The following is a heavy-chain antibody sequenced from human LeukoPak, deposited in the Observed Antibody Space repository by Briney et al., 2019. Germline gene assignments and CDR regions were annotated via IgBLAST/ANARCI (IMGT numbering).Heavy chain of an antibody. V-gene: IGHV4-34*01. CDR3: ARGRIQLWLNY. Sequence: SETLSPTCAVYGGSFSGYYWSWIRQPPGKGLDWIGEINHSGSTNYNPSLKSRVTISVDTSKNQFSLKLSSVTAADTAVYYCARGRIQLWLNYWGQGTLVTVSS. D-gene: IGHD5-18*01. J-gene: IGHJ4*02. CDR2: INHSGST. CDR1: GGSFSGYY.